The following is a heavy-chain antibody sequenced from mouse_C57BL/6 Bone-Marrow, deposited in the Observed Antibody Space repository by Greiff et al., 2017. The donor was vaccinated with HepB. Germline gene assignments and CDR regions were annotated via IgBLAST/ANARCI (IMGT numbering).Heavy chain of an antibody. V-gene: IGHV14-4*01. CDR1: GFNIKDDY. J-gene: IGHJ2*01. CDR3: TTSLDYYGSSFFYFDY. D-gene: IGHD1-1*01. Sequence: EVQLQESGAELVRPGASVKLSCTASGFNIKDDYMHWVKQRPEQGLEWIGWIDPENGDTEYASKFQGKATITADTSSNTAYLQLSSLTSEDTAVYYCTTSLDYYGSSFFYFDYWGQGTTLTVSS. CDR2: IDPENGDT.